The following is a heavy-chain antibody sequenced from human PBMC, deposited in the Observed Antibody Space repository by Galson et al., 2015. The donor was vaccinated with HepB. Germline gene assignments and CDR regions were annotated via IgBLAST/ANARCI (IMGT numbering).Heavy chain of an antibody. CDR1: GFTFSSCS. V-gene: IGHV3-30*18. D-gene: IGHD3-10*01. J-gene: IGHJ4*02. CDR2: ISYDGGHK. CDR3: VKGIQTASGPGETY. Sequence: SLRLSCAASGFTFSSCSMNWVRQVPGKGLEWVALISYDGGHKSYGDAVKGRFTISRDNSKSTLSLQMNSLQGEDTAVYYCVKGIQTASGPGETYWGQGTLVTVSS.